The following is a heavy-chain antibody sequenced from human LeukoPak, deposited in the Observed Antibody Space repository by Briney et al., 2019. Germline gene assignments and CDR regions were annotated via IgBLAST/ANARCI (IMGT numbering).Heavy chain of an antibody. D-gene: IGHD2-2*01. Sequence: ASVKVSCKASGYTFPGYYIHWVRQAPGQGLEWMGWINPHSGGTNYAQKFQGGVTMTRDTSITTAYMELSSLRSDDTAVYYCARDVGEYCSSTNCYASHYWGQGTLVTVSS. CDR3: ARDVGEYCSSTNCYASHY. V-gene: IGHV1-2*02. J-gene: IGHJ4*02. CDR2: INPHSGGT. CDR1: GYTFPGYY.